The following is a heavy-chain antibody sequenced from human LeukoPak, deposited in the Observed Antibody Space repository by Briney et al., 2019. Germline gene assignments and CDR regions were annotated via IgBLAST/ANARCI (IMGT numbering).Heavy chain of an antibody. J-gene: IGHJ4*02. Sequence: ASVKVSCKASGYTFTSYVISGVRQAPGQGLEWMGWISAYNGNTNYAQKLHGRVTMTTDRSTSTAYMELRSLRSDDPAVYYCARGIQVYFFEYWGQGTQVTVSS. D-gene: IGHD5-18*01. CDR3: ARGIQVYFFEY. CDR2: ISAYNGNT. CDR1: GYTFTSYV. V-gene: IGHV1-18*01.